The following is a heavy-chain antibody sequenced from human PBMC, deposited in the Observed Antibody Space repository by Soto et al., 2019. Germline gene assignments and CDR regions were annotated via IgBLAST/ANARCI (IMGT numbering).Heavy chain of an antibody. V-gene: IGHV3-30*18. CDR1: GFTFSSYG. Sequence: QVQLVESGGGVVQPGRSLRLSCAASGFTFSSYGMHWVRQAPGKGLEWVAVISYDGSNKYYADSVKGRFTISRDNSKNTLYLQMNSLRAEDTAVYYCAKGDRGYDPYYCDYWGQGTLVTVSS. J-gene: IGHJ4*02. CDR2: ISYDGSNK. CDR3: AKGDRGYDPYYCDY. D-gene: IGHD5-12*01.